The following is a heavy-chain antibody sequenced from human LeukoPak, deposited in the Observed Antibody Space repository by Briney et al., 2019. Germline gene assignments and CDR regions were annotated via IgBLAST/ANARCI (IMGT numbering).Heavy chain of an antibody. Sequence: PGGSLRPSCAASGFTFSDYYMSWIRQAPGKGLEWVSYISSSGSTIYYADSVKGRFTISRDNAKNSLYLQMNSLRAEDTAVYYCARDYPPYTLWFGDSWYFDYWGQGTLVTVSS. J-gene: IGHJ4*02. D-gene: IGHD3-10*01. V-gene: IGHV3-11*01. CDR1: GFTFSDYY. CDR3: ARDYPPYTLWFGDSWYFDY. CDR2: ISSSGSTI.